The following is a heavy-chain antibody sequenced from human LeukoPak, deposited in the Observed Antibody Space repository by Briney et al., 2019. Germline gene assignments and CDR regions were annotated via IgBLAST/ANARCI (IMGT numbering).Heavy chain of an antibody. J-gene: IGHJ4*02. Sequence: PSETLSLTCTVSGGSISSYYWSWIRQPPGKGLEWIGEINHSGSTNYNPSLKSRVTISVDTSKNQFSLKLSSVTAADTAVYYCARGGYGDSSDYWGQGTLVTVSS. CDR3: ARGGYGDSSDY. CDR1: GGSISSYY. V-gene: IGHV4-34*01. CDR2: INHSGST. D-gene: IGHD4-17*01.